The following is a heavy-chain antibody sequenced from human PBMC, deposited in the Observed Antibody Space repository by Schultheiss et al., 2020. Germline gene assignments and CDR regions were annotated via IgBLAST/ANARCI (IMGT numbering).Heavy chain of an antibody. CDR2: INPNSGGT. CDR3: ARDLVAVPDY. D-gene: IGHD2-15*01. CDR1: GYMFSAFY. V-gene: IGHV1-2*06. J-gene: IGHJ4*02. Sequence: ASVKVSCEASGYMFSAFYMHWVRQASGQGLEWMGRINPNSGGTNYAQKFQGRVTMTRDTSISTAYMELSRLRSDDTAVYYCARDLVAVPDYWGQGTLVTVSS.